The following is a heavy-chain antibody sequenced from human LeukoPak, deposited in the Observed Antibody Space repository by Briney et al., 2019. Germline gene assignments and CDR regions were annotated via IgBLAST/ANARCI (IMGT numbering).Heavy chain of an antibody. D-gene: IGHD2-15*01. CDR3: AKDISVVTPNYYFDY. CDR1: GVRFSNYA. J-gene: IGHJ4*02. CDR2: ISGSGGST. V-gene: IGHV3-23*01. Sequence: GGSLRLSCAVSGVRFSNYAMSWVRQAPGKGLEWVSAISGSGGSTYYADSVKGRFTISRDNSKNTLYLQMNSLRAEDTAVYYCAKDISVVTPNYYFDYWGQGTLVTVSS.